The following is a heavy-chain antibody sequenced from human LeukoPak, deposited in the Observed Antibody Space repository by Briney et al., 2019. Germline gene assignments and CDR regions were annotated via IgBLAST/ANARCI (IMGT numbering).Heavy chain of an antibody. D-gene: IGHD1-26*01. V-gene: IGHV4-59*01. J-gene: IGHJ4*02. Sequence: KPSETLSLTCTVSGGSISSYYWSWIRQPPGKGLEWIGYIYYSGSTNYNPSLKSRVTISVDTSKNQFSLKLSSVTAADTAVYYCARPFIGTYSDFDYWGQGTLVTVSS. CDR3: ARPFIGTYSDFDY. CDR2: IYYSGST. CDR1: GGSISSYY.